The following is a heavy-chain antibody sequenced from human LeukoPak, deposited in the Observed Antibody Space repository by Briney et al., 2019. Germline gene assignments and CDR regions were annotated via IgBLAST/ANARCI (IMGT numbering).Heavy chain of an antibody. CDR1: GFTFTSYS. D-gene: IGHD3-10*01. CDR3: AYMVRGVISY. V-gene: IGHV3-23*01. J-gene: IGHJ4*02. CDR2: VSGSGGGSTT. Sequence: GGSLGLSCATSGFTFTSYSMSWVRQAPGKGLEWVSAVSGSGGGSTTYYADSVRGRFTISRDNSKNTLYLQMNSLRAEDTAVYYCAYMVRGVISYWGQGTLVTVSS.